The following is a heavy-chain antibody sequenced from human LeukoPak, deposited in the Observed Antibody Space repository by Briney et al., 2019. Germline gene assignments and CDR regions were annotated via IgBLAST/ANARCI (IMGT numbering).Heavy chain of an antibody. CDR1: GFTFSNYG. CDR2: ISGSGGDT. Sequence: RSLRLSCAASGFTFSNYGIHWVRQAPGKGLEWVSTISGSGGDTYYADSVKGRFTVSRDNSKSTLSLQMNSLRADDTAVYYCAKGHLGYCSGGSCYFWGQGTLVTVSS. CDR3: AKGHLGYCSGGSCYF. V-gene: IGHV3-23*01. J-gene: IGHJ4*02. D-gene: IGHD2-15*01.